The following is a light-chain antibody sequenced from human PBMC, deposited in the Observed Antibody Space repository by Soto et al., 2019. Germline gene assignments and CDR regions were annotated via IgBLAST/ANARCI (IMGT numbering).Light chain of an antibody. V-gene: IGKV1-39*01. CDR3: QQSYSTLFT. J-gene: IGKJ3*01. CDR2: AAS. Sequence: DIQMTQSPSSLSASVGDRVTITYRASQSISSYLNWYQQKPGKAPKLLIYAASSLQSGVPSRFSGSGSGTDFTLTISSLQPEDFATYHCQQSYSTLFTFGPGTKVDIK. CDR1: QSISSY.